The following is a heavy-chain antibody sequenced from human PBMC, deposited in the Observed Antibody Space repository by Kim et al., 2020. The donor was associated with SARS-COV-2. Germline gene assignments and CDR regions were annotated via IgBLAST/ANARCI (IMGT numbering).Heavy chain of an antibody. CDR2: IYYTGST. Sequence: SETLSLICTVSGGSISSGGYYWSWIRQHPGKGLEWIGYIYYTGSTYFNPSLKSRVSISVDTSKNQFSLKLSSVTAADTAVYYCATMRLLGPFDYWGHGT. V-gene: IGHV4-31*03. CDR3: ATMRLLGPFDY. D-gene: IGHD3-22*01. CDR1: GGSISSGGYY. J-gene: IGHJ4*01.